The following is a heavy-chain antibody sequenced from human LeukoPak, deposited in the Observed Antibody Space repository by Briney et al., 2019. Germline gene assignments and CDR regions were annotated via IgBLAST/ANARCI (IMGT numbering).Heavy chain of an antibody. D-gene: IGHD1-1*01. V-gene: IGHV4-39*01. CDR3: ARRVTTSGNFFDN. CDR1: GGAINSRNYY. Sequence: PSETLSLTCTVVGGAINSRNYYWGWIRQSPGKGLEWIGSIYYSGSVNNNPSLQSRVTISVDTSRNQFSLKLTSVTAADTAVYYCARRVTTSGNFFDNWGPGTLVTVSS. J-gene: IGHJ4*02. CDR2: IYYSGSV.